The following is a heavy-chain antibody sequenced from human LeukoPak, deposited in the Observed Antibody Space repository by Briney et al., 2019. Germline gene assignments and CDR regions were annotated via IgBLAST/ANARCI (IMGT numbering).Heavy chain of an antibody. CDR3: ARDNPEAGGNSAYFDY. CDR1: GGTFSSYA. V-gene: IGHV1-69*04. Sequence: VASVKVSCKASGGTFSSYAISWVRQAPGQGLEWMGRIIPILGIANYAQKFQGRVTITADKSTSTAYMELSSLRSEDTAVYYCARDNPEAGGNSAYFDYWGQGTLVTVSS. D-gene: IGHD4-23*01. J-gene: IGHJ4*02. CDR2: IIPILGIA.